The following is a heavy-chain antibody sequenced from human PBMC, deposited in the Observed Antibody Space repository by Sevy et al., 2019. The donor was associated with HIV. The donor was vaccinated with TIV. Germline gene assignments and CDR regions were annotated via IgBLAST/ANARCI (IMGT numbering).Heavy chain of an antibody. CDR3: ARGKSAYGYALNY. D-gene: IGHD5-18*01. CDR1: GFSVNSNY. Sequence: GGSLRLSCAASGFSVNSNYMTWVRQAPGKGLEGVSVIYSDETTYHADSVKDRFTISRDNSKNMLYLQMSSLRAEDTAIYYCARGKSAYGYALNYWGQGTLVTVSS. V-gene: IGHV3-66*01. CDR2: IYSDETT. J-gene: IGHJ4*02.